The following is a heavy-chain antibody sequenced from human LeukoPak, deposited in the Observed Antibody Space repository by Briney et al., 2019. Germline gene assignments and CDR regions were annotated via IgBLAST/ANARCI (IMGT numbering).Heavy chain of an antibody. J-gene: IGHJ4*01. CDR2: IRSKAYGGTT. V-gene: IGHV3-49*04. CDR1: GFTFGDYA. Sequence: GGSLRLSCTASGFTFGDYAMSWVRQAPGKGLEWVGFIRSKAYGGTTEYAASVKGRFTISRDDSKSIAYLQMNSLKTEDTAVYYCTRDIRTYYYGSGSYWGHGTLVTVSS. D-gene: IGHD3-10*01. CDR3: TRDIRTYYYGSGSY.